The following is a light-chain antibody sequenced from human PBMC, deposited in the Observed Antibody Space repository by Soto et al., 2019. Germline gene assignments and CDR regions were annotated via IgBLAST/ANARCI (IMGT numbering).Light chain of an antibody. CDR2: SNN. CDR1: SSNIGSNT. Sequence: QSVLTQPPSASGTPGQRVTISCSGRSSNIGSNTVNCYQQLPGTAPKLLIYSNNQRPSGVPDRFSGSKSGTSASLAISGRQSEDEADYYCAAWDDSLNGPVFGGGTKLTVL. J-gene: IGLJ2*01. CDR3: AAWDDSLNGPV. V-gene: IGLV1-44*01.